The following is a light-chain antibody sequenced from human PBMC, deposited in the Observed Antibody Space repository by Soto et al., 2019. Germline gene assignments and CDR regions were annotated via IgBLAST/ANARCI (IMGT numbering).Light chain of an antibody. J-gene: IGLJ2*01. Sequence: QSVLTQPPSVSEAPGQRVTISCSGRTSNIGTNAVNWYQQLPGKAPKLLIYYDDLLPSRVSDRFSASKSGTSASLAISGLQSEGEADYYCATWDDSLNAVVFGVGTKLTVL. CDR3: ATWDDSLNAVV. CDR1: TSNIGTNA. V-gene: IGLV1-36*01. CDR2: YDD.